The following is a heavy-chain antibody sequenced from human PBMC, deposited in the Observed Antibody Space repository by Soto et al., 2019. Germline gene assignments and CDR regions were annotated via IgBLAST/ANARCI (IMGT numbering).Heavy chain of an antibody. Sequence: SETLSLTCAVSGTSISSSYWWSWARQPPGKGLEWIGEIYHGGSTNYNPSLKSRVTISVDKSKNHFSLKVGSVTAADTAVYYCARVDIVLVPAAVRRDYYYYGMDVWGQGTTVTVSS. CDR1: GTSISSSYW. CDR3: ARVDIVLVPAAVRRDYYYYGMDV. CDR2: IYHGGST. D-gene: IGHD2-2*03. V-gene: IGHV4-4*02. J-gene: IGHJ6*02.